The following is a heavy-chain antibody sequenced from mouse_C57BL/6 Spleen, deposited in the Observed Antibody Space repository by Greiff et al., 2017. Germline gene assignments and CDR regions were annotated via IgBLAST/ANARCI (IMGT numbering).Heavy chain of an antibody. CDR1: GFSFNTYA. CDR2: IRSKSNNYAT. CDR3: GTSWFAY. J-gene: IGHJ3*01. V-gene: IGHV10-1*01. Sequence: EVQLQQSGGGLVQPKGSLKLSCAASGFSFNTYAMNWVRQAPGKGLEWVARIRSKSNNYATFYADSVKDRFTISRDDSESMLYLQMNNLKTEDTAMYYCGTSWFAYWGQGTLVTVSA.